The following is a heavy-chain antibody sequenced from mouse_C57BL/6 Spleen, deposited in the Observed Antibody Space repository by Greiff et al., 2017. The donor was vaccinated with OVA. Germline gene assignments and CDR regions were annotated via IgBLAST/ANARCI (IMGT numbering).Heavy chain of an antibody. V-gene: IGHV14-1*01. J-gene: IGHJ2*01. Sequence: VQLQQSGAELVRPGASVKLSCTASGFNIKDYYMPLVKQRPEQGLEWIGRLDPDDGDTEYAPKFQGKATMTADTSSNTAYLQLSSLTSEDTAVYYCTTYYGSSYYFDYWGQGTTLTVSS. CDR2: LDPDDGDT. D-gene: IGHD1-1*01. CDR3: TTYYGSSYYFDY. CDR1: GFNIKDYY.